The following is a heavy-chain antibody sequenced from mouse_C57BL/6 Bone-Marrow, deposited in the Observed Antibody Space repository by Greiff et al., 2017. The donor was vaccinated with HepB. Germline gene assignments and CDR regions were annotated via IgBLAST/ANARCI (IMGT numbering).Heavy chain of an antibody. CDR3: TRGDYYGSSYNFDY. D-gene: IGHD1-1*01. V-gene: IGHV1-15*01. CDR2: IDPETGGT. J-gene: IGHJ2*01. CDR1: GYTFTDYE. Sequence: VKLQQSGAELVRPGASVTLSCKASGYTFTDYEMHWVKQTPVHGLEWIGAIDPETGGTAYNQKFKGKAILTADKSSSTAYMELRSLTSEDSAVYYCTRGDYYGSSYNFDYWGQGTTLTVSS.